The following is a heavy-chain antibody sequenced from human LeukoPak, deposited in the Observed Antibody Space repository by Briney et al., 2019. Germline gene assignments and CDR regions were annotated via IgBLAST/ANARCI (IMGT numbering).Heavy chain of an antibody. CDR3: ARLDNSGYYTLDY. V-gene: IGHV4-39*01. Sequence: SETLSLTCTVSGGSISSRHHYWGWIRQPPGKGLEWIGNVYYRGNTYYNPSLKSQVTISVDTSKSQFSLKLSSVTAADSAVYYCARLDNSGYYTLDYWGQGTLVAISS. CDR1: GGSISSRHHY. J-gene: IGHJ4*02. D-gene: IGHD3-22*01. CDR2: VYYRGNT.